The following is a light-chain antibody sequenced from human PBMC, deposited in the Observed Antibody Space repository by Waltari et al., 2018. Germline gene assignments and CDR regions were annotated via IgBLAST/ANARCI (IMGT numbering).Light chain of an antibody. Sequence: QSALTQPPSPSGSLGQSVPIPCTGTNHAVGAYRYVSCYQQYPGKAPKLSIYDVTKRPSGVSDRFSGSKSGRTASLTVSGLQPEDEAIYSCCSYAGADSLLFGGGTKLTVL. V-gene: IGLV2-8*01. CDR3: CSYAGADSLL. CDR1: NHAVGAYRY. CDR2: DVT. J-gene: IGLJ3*02.